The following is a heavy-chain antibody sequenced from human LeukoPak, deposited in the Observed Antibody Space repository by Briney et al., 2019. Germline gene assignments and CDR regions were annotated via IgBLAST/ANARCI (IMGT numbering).Heavy chain of an antibody. Sequence: ASVTVSCNAAGYTFTSYGISWVRQAPGQGLEWMGWISAYNGNTNYSQKLQCRVTITTDTSTSTAYMELRSLRSDDTAVYYCARDQLRDYIAPFAYWGQGPLVTVSS. CDR3: ARDQLRDYIAPFAY. CDR2: ISAYNGNT. J-gene: IGHJ4*02. V-gene: IGHV1-18*01. D-gene: IGHD4/OR15-4a*01. CDR1: GYTFTSYG.